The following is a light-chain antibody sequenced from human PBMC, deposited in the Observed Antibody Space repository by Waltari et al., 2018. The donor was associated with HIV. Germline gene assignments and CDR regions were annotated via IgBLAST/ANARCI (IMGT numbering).Light chain of an antibody. CDR1: RIGTKS. CDR2: YDS. V-gene: IGLV3-21*04. Sequence: YVLTQPPSVSVAQGKTATITCEGYRIGTKSVHWYQQKSGQAPQLIIYYDSDRPSGIPERFSGSNSGSAATLTISRVEDGDEADYYCEVWDETRNRVVFGGGTKLFAL. J-gene: IGLJ2*01. CDR3: EVWDETRNRVV.